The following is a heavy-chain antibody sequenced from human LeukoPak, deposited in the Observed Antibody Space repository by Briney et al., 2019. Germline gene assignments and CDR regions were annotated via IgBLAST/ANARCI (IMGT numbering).Heavy chain of an antibody. D-gene: IGHD3-10*01. CDR1: GYTFTSYD. J-gene: IGHJ4*02. CDR3: ARSAMVRGVIASGY. Sequence: ASVKVSCKASGYTFTSYDINWVRQATGQGLEWMGWMNPNSGNTGYAQKFQGRVTMIRNTSISTAYMELSSLRSEDTAVYYCARSAMVRGVIASGYWGQGTLVTVSS. V-gene: IGHV1-8*01. CDR2: MNPNSGNT.